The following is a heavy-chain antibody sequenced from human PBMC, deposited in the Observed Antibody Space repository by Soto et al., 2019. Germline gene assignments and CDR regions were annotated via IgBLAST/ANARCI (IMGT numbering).Heavy chain of an antibody. J-gene: IGHJ5*02. V-gene: IGHV3-33*08. CDR2: IWYDGSNK. CDR3: AREDSSGYYNWFDP. CDR1: GFTFSSYS. Sequence: PGGSLRLSCAASGFTFSSYSMNWVRQAPGKGLEWVAVIWYDGSNKYYADSVKGRFTISRDNSKNTLYLQMNSLRAEDTAVYYCAREDSSGYYNWFDPWGQGTLVTVSS. D-gene: IGHD3-22*01.